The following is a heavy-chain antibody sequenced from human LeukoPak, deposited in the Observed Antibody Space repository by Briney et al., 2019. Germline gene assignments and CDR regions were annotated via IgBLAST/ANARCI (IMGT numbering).Heavy chain of an antibody. CDR3: SSMVRGVIAD. CDR2: IYYSGST. J-gene: IGHJ4*02. D-gene: IGHD3-10*01. V-gene: IGHV4-31*03. Sequence: SETLSLTCTVSGGSISSGGYYWSWIRQHPGEGLEWIGYIYYSGSTYYNPSLKSRVTISVDTSKNQFSLKLSSVTAADTAVYYCSSMVRGVIADWGQGTLVTVSS. CDR1: GGSISSGGYY.